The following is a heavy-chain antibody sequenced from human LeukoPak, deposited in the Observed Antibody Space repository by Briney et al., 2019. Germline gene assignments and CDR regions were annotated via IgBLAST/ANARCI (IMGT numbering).Heavy chain of an antibody. CDR2: ISSSSSYI. CDR3: ARGGLAARTDAFDI. Sequence: GGSLRLSCAASGFTFSSYSMNWVRQAPGKGLEWVSYISSSSSYIYYADSVKGRFTISRDNAKNSLYLQMNSLRAEDTAVYYCARGGLAARTDAFDIWGQGTMVTVSS. J-gene: IGHJ3*02. CDR1: GFTFSSYS. D-gene: IGHD6-6*01. V-gene: IGHV3-21*05.